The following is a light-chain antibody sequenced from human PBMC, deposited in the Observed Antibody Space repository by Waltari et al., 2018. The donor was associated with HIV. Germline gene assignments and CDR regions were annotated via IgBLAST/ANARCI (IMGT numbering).Light chain of an antibody. CDR2: EVT. CDR3: SSSVGSNNYV. Sequence: QSALTQPPSASGSPGQSVTISCTGPSSDVGGSQFVPWYQQHPGKAPKVMIYEVTKRPSGVPDRFSGSRSGNTASLTVSGLQAEDEADYYCSSSVGSNNYVFGTGTKVTVL. J-gene: IGLJ1*01. CDR1: SSDVGGSQF. V-gene: IGLV2-8*01.